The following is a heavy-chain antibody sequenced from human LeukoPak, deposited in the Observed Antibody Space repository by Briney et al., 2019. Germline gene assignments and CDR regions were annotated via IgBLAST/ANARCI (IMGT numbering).Heavy chain of an antibody. CDR2: FDPEDGET. J-gene: IGHJ3*02. V-gene: IGHV1-24*01. CDR1: GYTLTELS. Sequence: ASVKVSCKVSGYTLTELSMHWVRQAPGKGLEWMGGFDPEDGETIYAQKFQDRVTMTEDTSTDTAYMELSSLRSEDTAVYYCALPTKYYDYVWGSPGTYAFDIWGQGTMVTVSS. CDR3: ALPTKYYDYVWGSPGTYAFDI. D-gene: IGHD3-16*01.